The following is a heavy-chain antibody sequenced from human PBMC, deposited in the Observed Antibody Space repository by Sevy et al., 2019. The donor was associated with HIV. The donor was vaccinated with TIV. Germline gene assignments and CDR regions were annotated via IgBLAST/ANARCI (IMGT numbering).Heavy chain of an antibody. CDR2: ISSSSSYI. CDR1: GFTFSSYS. J-gene: IGHJ6*03. D-gene: IGHD2-15*01. Sequence: GGSLRLSCAASGFTFSSYSMNWVRQAPGKGLEWVSSISSSSSYIYYADSVKGRFTISRDNAKNSLYLQMNSLRAEDTAVYYCARAWDCSGGSCYSSSAFYYYYYYMDVWGKGTTVTVSS. V-gene: IGHV3-21*01. CDR3: ARAWDCSGGSCYSSSAFYYYYYYMDV.